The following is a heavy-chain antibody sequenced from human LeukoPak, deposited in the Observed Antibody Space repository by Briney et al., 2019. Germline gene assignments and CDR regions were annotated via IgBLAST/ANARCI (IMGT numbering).Heavy chain of an antibody. J-gene: IGHJ5*02. V-gene: IGHV5-51*01. CDR3: ARVRGDYGSGSYPNWFDP. CDR2: IYPGDSDT. Sequence: GESLKISCKGSGYSFTSYWIGWVRQMPGKGLEWMGIIYPGDSDTRYSPSFQGQVTISADKSISTAYLQWSSLKASDTAMYYCARVRGDYGSGSYPNWFDPWGQGTLVTVSS. CDR1: GYSFTSYW. D-gene: IGHD3-10*01.